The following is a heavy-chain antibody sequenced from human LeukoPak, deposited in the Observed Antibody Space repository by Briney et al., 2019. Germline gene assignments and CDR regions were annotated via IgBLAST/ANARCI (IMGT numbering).Heavy chain of an antibody. D-gene: IGHD3-22*01. V-gene: IGHV1-2*02. CDR3: AREITMIVVASPYFDY. CDR1: GYTLTELS. CDR2: INPNSGGT. Sequence: ASVKVSCKVSGYTLTELSMHWVRQAPGQGLEWMGWINPNSGGTNYAQKFQGRVTMTRDTSISTAYMELSRLRSDDTAVYYCAREITMIVVASPYFDYGGQGTLVTVSS. J-gene: IGHJ4*02.